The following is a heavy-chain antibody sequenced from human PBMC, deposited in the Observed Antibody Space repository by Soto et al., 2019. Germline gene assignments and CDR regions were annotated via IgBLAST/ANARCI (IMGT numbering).Heavy chain of an antibody. CDR3: ARGGIVAVPAALSSYDDYTNYRFDS. Sequence: QVQLAQSGAEVRKPGSSVKVSCRASGGSFSDFAFSWVRQAPGQGLEWMGGIIPMFAATKYAQRFQDRVTICADVSKKTVYLALSSLTSDDSAVYYCARGGIVAVPAALSSYDDYTNYRFDSWGQGTLVSVSS. V-gene: IGHV1-69*01. J-gene: IGHJ4*02. D-gene: IGHD2-15*01. CDR2: IIPMFAAT. CDR1: GGSFSDFA.